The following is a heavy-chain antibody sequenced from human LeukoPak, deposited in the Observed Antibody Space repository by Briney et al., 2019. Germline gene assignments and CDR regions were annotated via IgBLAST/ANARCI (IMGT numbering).Heavy chain of an antibody. CDR2: ISAYNGNT. CDR1: RYTFSSYG. Sequence: GASVKVSCKASRYTFSSYGISWARQAPGQGLEYMGWISAYNGNTNYAQKLQGRVTMTTHTSTSTAYMELRSLRSDDTAVYYCARQYYYGSGSYHGDDAFDIWGQGTMVIVSS. CDR3: ARQYYYGSGSYHGDDAFDI. V-gene: IGHV1-18*01. J-gene: IGHJ3*02. D-gene: IGHD3-10*01.